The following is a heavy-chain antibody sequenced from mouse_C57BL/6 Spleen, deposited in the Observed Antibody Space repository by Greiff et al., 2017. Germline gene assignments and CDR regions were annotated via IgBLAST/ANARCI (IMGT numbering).Heavy chain of an antibody. Sequence: EVQVVESGEGLVKPGGSLKLSCAASGFTFSSYAMSWVRQTPEKRLEWVAYISSGGDYIYYADTVKGRFTISRDNARNTLYLQMSSLKSEDTAMYYCTRDYYGNYYAMDYWGQGTSVTVSS. CDR1: GFTFSSYA. D-gene: IGHD2-1*01. V-gene: IGHV5-9-1*02. CDR2: ISSGGDYI. CDR3: TRDYYGNYYAMDY. J-gene: IGHJ4*01.